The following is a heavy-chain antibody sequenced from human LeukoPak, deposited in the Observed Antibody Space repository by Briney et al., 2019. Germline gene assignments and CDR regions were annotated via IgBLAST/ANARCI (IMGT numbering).Heavy chain of an antibody. J-gene: IGHJ4*02. CDR1: GGTFSSYA. V-gene: IGHV1-69*13. D-gene: IGHD3-9*01. CDR3: ARLTLLTGSPHPTPEDY. CDR2: IIPIFGTA. Sequence: ASVTVSCTASGGTFSSYAISWVRQAPGQGLEWMGGIIPIFGTANYAQKFQGRVTITADESTSTAYMELSSLRSEDTAVYYCARLTLLTGSPHPTPEDYWGQGTLVTVSS.